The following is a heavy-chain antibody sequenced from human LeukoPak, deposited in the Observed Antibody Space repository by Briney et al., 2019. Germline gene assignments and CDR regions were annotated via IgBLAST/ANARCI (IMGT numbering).Heavy chain of an antibody. Sequence: ASVKVSCKASGYTFTGYYMQWVRQAPGQGLEWMGRINPNSGGTNYAQKFQGRVTMTRDTSISTAYMELSRLRSDDTAVYYCAREWVLSDGSGSYFILFDIWGQGTMVTVSS. CDR2: INPNSGGT. CDR3: AREWVLSDGSGSYFILFDI. V-gene: IGHV1-2*06. D-gene: IGHD3-10*01. CDR1: GYTFTGYY. J-gene: IGHJ3*02.